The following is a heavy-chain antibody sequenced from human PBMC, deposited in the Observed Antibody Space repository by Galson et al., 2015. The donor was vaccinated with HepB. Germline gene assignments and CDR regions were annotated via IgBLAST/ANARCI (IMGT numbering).Heavy chain of an antibody. Sequence: SLRLSCAASGFTFSDYGMHWVRQAPGKGLEWVAVIWFDGGNKHYADSMKGRFIISRDNSKNTLYLEMNSLRAEDTAVFYCAKDWGWGPYSSSWTGGWGQGTLVTVSS. V-gene: IGHV3-33*03. CDR2: IWFDGGNK. D-gene: IGHD6-13*01. J-gene: IGHJ4*02. CDR1: GFTFSDYG. CDR3: AKDWGWGPYSSSWTGG.